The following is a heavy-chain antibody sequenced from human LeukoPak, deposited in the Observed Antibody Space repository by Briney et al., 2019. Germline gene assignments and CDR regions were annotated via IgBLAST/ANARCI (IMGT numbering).Heavy chain of an antibody. Sequence: AASVKVSCEASGYPFTGYYLHWVRQAPGQGLEWMGLINPSTGATNYARKFQGRVTMTRDTSISTAYMELSRLTSDDTAVYHCARSEAFDYWGQGTLVTVSS. J-gene: IGHJ4*02. CDR3: ARSEAFDY. V-gene: IGHV1-2*02. CDR1: GYPFTGYY. CDR2: INPSTGAT.